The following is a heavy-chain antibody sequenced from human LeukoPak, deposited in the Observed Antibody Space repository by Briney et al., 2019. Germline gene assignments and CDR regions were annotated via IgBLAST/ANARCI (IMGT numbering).Heavy chain of an antibody. J-gene: IGHJ6*03. Sequence: SETLSLTCAVYGGSFRNYYWTWIRQSPGKGLEWIGEINHDGITNYNPPLKSRVTISADTSKNQFSLNLNSVTVADTAVYYCATYTCSGGSCYGYYVDVWGNGTTVTVPS. CDR2: INHDGIT. CDR1: GGSFRNYY. CDR3: ATYTCSGGSCYGYYVDV. V-gene: IGHV4-34*01. D-gene: IGHD2-15*01.